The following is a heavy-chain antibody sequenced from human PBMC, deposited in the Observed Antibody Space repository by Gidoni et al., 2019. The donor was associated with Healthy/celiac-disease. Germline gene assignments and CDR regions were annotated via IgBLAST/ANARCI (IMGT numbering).Heavy chain of an antibody. CDR3: ARLWRQGYS. CDR2: INPNSDGT. D-gene: IGHD6-13*01. Sequence: QVQLVQSGAAVKKPGASVKVSCQASGYTFTGYYMHWVRQAPGQGLEWMGWINPNSDGTNYAQKFQGRVTMTRDTSISTAYTELSRLRSDDTAGYYWARLWRQGYSWGQGTLVTVSS. CDR1: GYTFTGYY. V-gene: IGHV1-2*02. J-gene: IGHJ5*02.